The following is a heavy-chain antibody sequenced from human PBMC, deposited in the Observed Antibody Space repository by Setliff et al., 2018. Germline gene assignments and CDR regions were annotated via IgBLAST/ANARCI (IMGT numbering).Heavy chain of an antibody. CDR1: GGSISSSY. J-gene: IGHJ4*02. CDR2: IYSSGSS. V-gene: IGHV4-59*01. Sequence: SETLSLTCSVSGGSISSSYWTWIRQPPGKGLEWIGYIYSSGSSNYNPSLKSRVTISVDTSKNQFSLRLSSVTAADTAVYYCARVFSSGWGKYYFDYWGQGTLVTVSS. CDR3: ARVFSSGWGKYYFDY. D-gene: IGHD6-19*01.